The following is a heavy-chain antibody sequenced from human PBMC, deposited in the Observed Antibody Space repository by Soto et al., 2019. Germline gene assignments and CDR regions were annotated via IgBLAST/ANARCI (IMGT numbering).Heavy chain of an antibody. J-gene: IGHJ4*02. CDR2: INAFNGNT. CDR3: ARDPVAGTYFDY. Sequence: QVQLVQSGAEVKKPGASVKVSCKASGDTFISYGISWVRQAPGQGLEWMGWINAFNGNTNYAQKLQGRVTMTRDTSTSTAYMELRSLRSDDTAVYYCARDPVAGTYFDYWGQGTLVTVSS. V-gene: IGHV1-18*01. CDR1: GDTFISYG. D-gene: IGHD6-19*01.